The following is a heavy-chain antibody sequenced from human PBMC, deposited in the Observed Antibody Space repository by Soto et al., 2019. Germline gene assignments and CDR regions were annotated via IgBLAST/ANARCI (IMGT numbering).Heavy chain of an antibody. V-gene: IGHV1-18*01. CDR2: ISAYNGNT. J-gene: IGHJ4*02. CDR3: ARDYLSPIVVVPAAMFFDY. CDR1: GYTFTSYG. Sequence: ASVKVSCKASGYTFTSYGISWVRQAPGQGLEWMGWISAYNGNTNYAQKLQGRVTMTTDTSTSTAYMELRSLRSDDTAVYYCARDYLSPIVVVPAAMFFDYWGQGTLVNVSS. D-gene: IGHD2-2*01.